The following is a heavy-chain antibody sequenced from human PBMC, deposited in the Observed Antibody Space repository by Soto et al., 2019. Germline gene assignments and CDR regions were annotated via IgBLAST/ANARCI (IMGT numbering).Heavy chain of an antibody. CDR2: INTEGGST. V-gene: IGHV3-64D*08. J-gene: IGHJ3*02. D-gene: IGHD3-3*01. Sequence: EEQLVESGGGLVQPGGSLRLSCSASGFNFGNYAMHWVRQAPGKGLEYVSGINTEGGSTYYADSVKDRFTISRDNSKKTLDLQMSSLRSDDTAAYHCVKARWTSQTDDGFAIWGQGTMVTVYS. CDR1: GFNFGNYA. CDR3: VKARWTSQTDDGFAI.